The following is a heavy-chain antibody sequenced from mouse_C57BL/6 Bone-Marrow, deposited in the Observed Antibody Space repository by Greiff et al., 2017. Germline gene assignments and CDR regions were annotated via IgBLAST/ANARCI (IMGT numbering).Heavy chain of an antibody. CDR2: INPSSGYT. J-gene: IGHJ2*01. V-gene: IGHV1-4*01. D-gene: IGHD1-1*01. CDR1: GYTFTSYT. Sequence: VQVVESGAELARPGASVKMSCKASGYTFTSYTMHWVKQRPGQGLEWIGYINPSSGYTKYNQKFKDKATLTADKSSSTAYMQLSSLTSEDSAVYYCARWYYGSSHYFDYWGQGTTLTVSS. CDR3: ARWYYGSSHYFDY.